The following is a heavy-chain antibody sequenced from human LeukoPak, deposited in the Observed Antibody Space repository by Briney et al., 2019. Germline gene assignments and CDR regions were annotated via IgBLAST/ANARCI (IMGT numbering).Heavy chain of an antibody. CDR3: ARQGSGSLFKSYYFYIDV. D-gene: IGHD3-10*01. CDR1: GYSFATYW. V-gene: IGHV5-51*01. Sequence: GESLKISCKGSGYSFATYWIGWVRQMPGKGLEWMGIIYPGDSDTRYNPSLQGQVTISVDKSISTAYLQWSSLKASDTAMYYCARQGSGSLFKSYYFYIDVWGKGTTVTISS. CDR2: IYPGDSDT. J-gene: IGHJ6*03.